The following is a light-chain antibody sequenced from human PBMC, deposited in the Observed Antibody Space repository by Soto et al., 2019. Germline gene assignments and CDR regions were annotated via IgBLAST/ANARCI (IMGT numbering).Light chain of an antibody. J-gene: IGKJ4*01. Sequence: EIVLTQSPATLSLSPGDGATLSCRASQSVSSYLAWYQQKPGQAPRLLIYDASNRATGISARFSGSGSGTDFTLTISSLEPEDFAVYYCQQRSNWPLTFGGGTKVEIK. V-gene: IGKV3-11*01. CDR1: QSVSSY. CDR3: QQRSNWPLT. CDR2: DAS.